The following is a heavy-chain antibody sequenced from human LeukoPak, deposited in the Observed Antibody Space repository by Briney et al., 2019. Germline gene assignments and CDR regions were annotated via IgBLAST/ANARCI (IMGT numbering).Heavy chain of an antibody. CDR3: ATSRAYYDILTGYSDPDAFDI. CDR1: GGSISSGGYS. V-gene: IGHV4-30-2*01. Sequence: SETLSLTRAVSGGSISSGGYSWSWIRQPPGKGLEWIGYIYHSGSTYYNPSLKSRVTISVDRSKNQFSLKLSSVTAADTAVYYCATSRAYYDILTGYSDPDAFDIWGQGTMVIVSS. J-gene: IGHJ3*02. D-gene: IGHD3-9*01. CDR2: IYHSGST.